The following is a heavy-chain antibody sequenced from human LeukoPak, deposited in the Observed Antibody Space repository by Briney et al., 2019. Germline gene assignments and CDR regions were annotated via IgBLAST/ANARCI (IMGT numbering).Heavy chain of an antibody. CDR2: ISWDGGST. V-gene: IGHV3-43*01. CDR1: GFTFDDYT. J-gene: IGHJ6*02. CDR3: AKDLDSSGYYSYYYYGMDV. D-gene: IGHD3-22*01. Sequence: GGSLRLSCAASGFTFDDYTMHWVRQAPGKGLEWVSLISWDGGSTYYADSVKGRFTISRDNSKNSLYLQMNSLRTEDTALYYCAKDLDSSGYYSYYYYGMDVWGQGTTVTVSS.